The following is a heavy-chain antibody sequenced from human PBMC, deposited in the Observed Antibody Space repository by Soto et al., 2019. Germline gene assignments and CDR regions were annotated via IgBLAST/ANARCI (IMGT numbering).Heavy chain of an antibody. CDR2: IYYSGST. Sequence: KCSETLSLTCTVSGGSISSYYWSWIRQPPGKGLEGIWYIYYSGSTNYNPSLKSRVTISVETSKNQFSLRLSSVTAADTAVYYCAAYILNPPAAADTNAFDIWGQGTIVTLSS. CDR3: AAYILNPPAAADTNAFDI. CDR1: GGSISSYY. D-gene: IGHD6-13*01. V-gene: IGHV4-59*01. J-gene: IGHJ3*02.